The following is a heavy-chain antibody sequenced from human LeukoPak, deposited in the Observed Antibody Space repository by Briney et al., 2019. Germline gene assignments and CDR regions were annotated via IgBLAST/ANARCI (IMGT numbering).Heavy chain of an antibody. CDR1: GYTFTIYF. CDR3: ATAKFGGNSYFDY. J-gene: IGHJ4*02. Sequence: ASVRVSCKASGYTFTIYFIHWVRQAPGQGVEWMGIINPSGGSTNSAQKFQGRVTMTRDTSTSTVYMELSSLRSEDTAVYYCATAKFGGNSYFDYWGQGTLVTVSS. V-gene: IGHV1-46*01. CDR2: INPSGGST. D-gene: IGHD4-23*01.